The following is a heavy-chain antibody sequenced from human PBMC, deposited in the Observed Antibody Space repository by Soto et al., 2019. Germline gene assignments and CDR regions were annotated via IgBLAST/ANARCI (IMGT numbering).Heavy chain of an antibody. Sequence: GGSLRLSCAASGFTFSNYWMSWVRQAPGKGLEWVANIKQDGSEKYYVDSVKGRLSISRDNAKNSLFLQMNSLRAEDTAVYYCARDSGLEEKDNSGYYNNWFDPWGQGTLVTVSS. CDR1: GFTFSNYW. CDR2: IKQDGSEK. CDR3: ARDSGLEEKDNSGYYNNWFDP. V-gene: IGHV3-7*04. J-gene: IGHJ5*02. D-gene: IGHD3-22*01.